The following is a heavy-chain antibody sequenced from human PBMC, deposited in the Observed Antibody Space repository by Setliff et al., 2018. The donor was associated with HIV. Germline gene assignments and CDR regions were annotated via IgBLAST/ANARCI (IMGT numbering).Heavy chain of an antibody. CDR2: MYYSGST. J-gene: IGHJ4*02. D-gene: IGHD2-21*01. CDR1: GGSISSGTYY. Sequence: LSLTCTVSGGSISSGTYYWGWIRQPPGKGLEYIGTMYYSGSTYYNPSLRSRVTISVDTSKNHISLRLSSVTAADTAVYYCARHVTVVAYFETLAGSFNYWGQGTLVTVSS. CDR3: ARHVTVVAYFETLAGSFNY. V-gene: IGHV4-39*01.